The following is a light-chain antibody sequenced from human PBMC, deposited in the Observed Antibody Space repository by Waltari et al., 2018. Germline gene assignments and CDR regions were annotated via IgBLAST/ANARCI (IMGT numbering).Light chain of an antibody. V-gene: IGLV2-14*03. J-gene: IGLJ2*01. CDR1: TSDIGDYNY. CDR3: SSYTSLTNLFVV. CDR2: DVN. Sequence: QSALTQPSSVSGSPGQSITISSTGSTSDIGDYNYVSWYQHHPGKAPKLVIYDVNNRPAGISNRFSGSKAGNAPSLAISGRQAEDEADYYCSSYTSLTNLFVVFGGGTKVTVL.